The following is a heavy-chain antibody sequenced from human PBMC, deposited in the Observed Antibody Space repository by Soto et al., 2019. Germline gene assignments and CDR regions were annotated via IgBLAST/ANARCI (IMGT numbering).Heavy chain of an antibody. V-gene: IGHV4-34*09. Sequence: SESLSLTCAVYGGSFSGYYWSWIRQPPGKGLEWIGYIYYSGSTYYNPSLKSRVTISVDTSKNQLSLKLSSVTAADTAVYYCARESTISHAQFAYWGQGTLVTVSS. CDR1: GGSFSGYY. CDR2: IYYSGST. D-gene: IGHD3-3*01. J-gene: IGHJ4*02. CDR3: ARESTISHAQFAY.